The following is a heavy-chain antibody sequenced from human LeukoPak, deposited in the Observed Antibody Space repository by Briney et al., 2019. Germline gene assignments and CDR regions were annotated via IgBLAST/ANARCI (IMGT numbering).Heavy chain of an antibody. Sequence: VASVKVSCKASGYTFTGYYMHWVRQAPGQGLEWMGWIDPNSGGTNYAQKFQGRVTMTRDTSISTAYMELSRLRSDDTAVYYCARAGTAAAPKEHPRFGPWGQGTLVTVSS. V-gene: IGHV1-2*02. CDR1: GYTFTGYY. CDR3: ARAGTAAAPKEHPRFGP. CDR2: IDPNSGGT. J-gene: IGHJ5*02. D-gene: IGHD6-13*01.